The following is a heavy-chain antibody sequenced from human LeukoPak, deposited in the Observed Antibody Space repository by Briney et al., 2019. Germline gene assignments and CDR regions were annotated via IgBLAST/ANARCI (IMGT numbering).Heavy chain of an antibody. Sequence: GGSLRLSCAASGFTFSSYSMNWVRQAPGKGLEWVPYISSSSSTIYYADSVKGRFTISRDNAKNSLYLQMNSLRAEDTAVYYCARDRGAFWSGYGGVDYFDYWGQGTLVTVSS. D-gene: IGHD3-3*01. CDR2: ISSSSSTI. J-gene: IGHJ4*02. V-gene: IGHV3-48*01. CDR3: ARDRGAFWSGYGGVDYFDY. CDR1: GFTFSSYS.